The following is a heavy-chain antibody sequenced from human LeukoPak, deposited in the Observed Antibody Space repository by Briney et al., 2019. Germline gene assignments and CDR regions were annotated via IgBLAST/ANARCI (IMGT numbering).Heavy chain of an antibody. CDR3: AGDLDYSDISGPYPAY. V-gene: IGHV3-74*01. Sequence: PGGSLRLSCAASGFTFSSYWMHCGRQVPGKGLVWVSRINSDGTDTTYADSVKGRFTISRDKAKNTLYLQMNSLRAEDTAVYYCAGDLDYSDISGPYPAYWGQGTLVTVSS. J-gene: IGHJ4*02. CDR1: GFTFSSYW. CDR2: INSDGTDT. D-gene: IGHD3-22*01.